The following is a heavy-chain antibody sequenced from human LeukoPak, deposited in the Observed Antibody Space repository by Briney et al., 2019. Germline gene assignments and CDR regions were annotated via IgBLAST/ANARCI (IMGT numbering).Heavy chain of an antibody. D-gene: IGHD1-26*01. CDR2: VSGSGGRT. J-gene: IGHJ4*02. Sequence: GGSLRLSCAASGFSFSNYATSWVRPAPGKGLEWVSTVSGSGGRTSYADSVKGRFTISRDNSKNTLYLQMNSLGAEDTAVYYCARASETYYFDSWGQGTLITVSS. CDR1: GFSFSNYA. CDR3: ARASETYYFDS. V-gene: IGHV3-23*01.